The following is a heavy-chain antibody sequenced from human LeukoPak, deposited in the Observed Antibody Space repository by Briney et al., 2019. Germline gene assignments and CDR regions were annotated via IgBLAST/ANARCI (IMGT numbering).Heavy chain of an antibody. CDR2: IDANNGDT. CDR1: GYTFRGNY. J-gene: IGHJ4*02. V-gene: IGHV1-2*02. Sequence: ASVKVSCKASGYTFRGNYIHWLRQAPGQGLEWMGWIDANNGDTKSAQKFQGRVTMSRDTSISTAYMDLSSLSPDDAAVYYCARDPSSVTLYFFDYWGQGALVTVSS. D-gene: IGHD4-11*01. CDR3: ARDPSSVTLYFFDY.